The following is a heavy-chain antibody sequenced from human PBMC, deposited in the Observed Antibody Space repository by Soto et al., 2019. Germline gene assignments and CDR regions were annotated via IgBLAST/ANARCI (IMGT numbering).Heavy chain of an antibody. D-gene: IGHD6-13*01. J-gene: IGHJ3*02. CDR3: AKDITAAGTDAFDI. CDR2: ISWNSGSI. Sequence: PGGSLRLSCAASGFTFDDYAMHWVRQAPGKGLEWVSGISWNSGSIGYADSVKGRFTISRDNAENSLYLQMNSLRAEDTALYYCAKDITAAGTDAFDIWGQGTMVTVSS. V-gene: IGHV3-9*01. CDR1: GFTFDDYA.